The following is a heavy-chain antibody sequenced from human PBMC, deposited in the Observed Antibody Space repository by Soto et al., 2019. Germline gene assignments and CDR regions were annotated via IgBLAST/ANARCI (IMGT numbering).Heavy chain of an antibody. Sequence: SETLSLTCAVYGGSFSGYYWSWIRQPPGKGLEWIGEINHSGSTNYNPSLKSRVTISVDTSKNQFSLKLSSVTAADTAVYYCARGGLLWFGSYYYYYMDVWGKGTTVTVSS. V-gene: IGHV4-34*01. CDR3: ARGGLLWFGSYYYYYMDV. J-gene: IGHJ6*03. CDR1: GGSFSGYY. D-gene: IGHD3-10*01. CDR2: INHSGST.